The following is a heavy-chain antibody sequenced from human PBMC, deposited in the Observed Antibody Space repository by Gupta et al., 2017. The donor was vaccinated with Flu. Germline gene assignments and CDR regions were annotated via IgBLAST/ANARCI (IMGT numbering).Heavy chain of an antibody. CDR1: TFSSYW. J-gene: IGHJ4*02. Sequence: TFSSYWMSWVRQAPGKGLEWVANIKQDGSEKYYVDSVKGRFTVSRDNAKNSLYLQMNSLRAEDTAVYYCARSGGGNVFDYWGQGTLVTVSS. CDR2: IKQDGSEK. D-gene: IGHD2-15*01. V-gene: IGHV3-7*01. CDR3: ARSGGGNVFDY.